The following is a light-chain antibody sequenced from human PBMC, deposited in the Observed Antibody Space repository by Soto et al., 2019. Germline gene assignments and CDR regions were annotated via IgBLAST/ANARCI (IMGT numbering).Light chain of an antibody. CDR1: QSVYSN. Sequence: EIVLTQSPATLSVSPGERATLSCRASQSVYSNLAWYQQKPGQAPRFLIYGASTRDTGIPARFSGSGSGTEFTLTISSLQSEDFAVYYCQQYDNWSLTFGGGTKVDIK. V-gene: IGKV3-15*01. CDR2: GAS. J-gene: IGKJ4*01. CDR3: QQYDNWSLT.